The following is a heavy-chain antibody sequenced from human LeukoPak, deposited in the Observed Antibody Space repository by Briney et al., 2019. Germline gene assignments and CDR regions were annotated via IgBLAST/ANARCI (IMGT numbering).Heavy chain of an antibody. CDR3: ARVMNSGWSDY. CDR2: IYSGGST. V-gene: IGHV3-53*01. Sequence: GGSLRLSCAASRFTVSSNYMSWVRQAPGKGLEWVSDIYSGGSTYYADSVKGRFTISRDNSKNTLYLQMNSLRAEDTAVYYCARVMNSGWSDYWGRGTLVTVSS. J-gene: IGHJ4*02. D-gene: IGHD6-19*01. CDR1: RFTVSSNY.